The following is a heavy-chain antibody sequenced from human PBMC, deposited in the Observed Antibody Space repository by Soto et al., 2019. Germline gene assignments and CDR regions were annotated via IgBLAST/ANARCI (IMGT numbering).Heavy chain of an antibody. Sequence: VGSLRLSCAASGFTFSSYAMSWVRQAPGKGLEWVSAISGSGGSTYYADSVKGRFTISRDNSKNTLYLQMNSLRAEDTAVYYCAKDDYGEYVHPGMDVWGQGTTVTVSS. CDR1: GFTFSSYA. J-gene: IGHJ6*02. CDR3: AKDDYGEYVHPGMDV. V-gene: IGHV3-23*01. D-gene: IGHD4-17*01. CDR2: ISGSGGST.